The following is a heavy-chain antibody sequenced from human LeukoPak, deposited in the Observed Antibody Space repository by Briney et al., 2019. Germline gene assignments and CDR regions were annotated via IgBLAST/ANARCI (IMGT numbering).Heavy chain of an antibody. D-gene: IGHD2-15*01. V-gene: IGHV5-51*01. CDR3: ARDADRERDIVVVVADGGNWFDP. Sequence: GESLKISCKGSGYSFTSYWIGWVRQMPGKGLEWMGIIYPGDSDTRYSPSFQGQVTISADKSISTAYLQISSLKAEDTAVYYCARDADRERDIVVVVADGGNWFDPGAREPWSPSPQ. CDR2: IYPGDSDT. CDR1: GYSFTSYW. J-gene: IGHJ5*02.